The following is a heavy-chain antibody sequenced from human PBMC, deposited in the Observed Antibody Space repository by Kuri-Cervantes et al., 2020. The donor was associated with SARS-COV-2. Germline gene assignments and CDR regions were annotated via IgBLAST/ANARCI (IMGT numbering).Heavy chain of an antibody. CDR1: GYTFTSYG. J-gene: IGHJ5*02. D-gene: IGHD2-2*02. CDR3: AGSYKGRPGYCSSTSCYIGGGWFDP. V-gene: IGHV1-69*13. Sequence: SVKVSCKASGYTFTSYGSSWVRQAAGQGLEWMGRIIPIFCTAKYAQKFQGRVTITADESSSTAYMELSSLRYEDTAVYYCAGSYKGRPGYCSSTSCYIGGGWFDPWGQGTLVTVSS. CDR2: IIPIFCTA.